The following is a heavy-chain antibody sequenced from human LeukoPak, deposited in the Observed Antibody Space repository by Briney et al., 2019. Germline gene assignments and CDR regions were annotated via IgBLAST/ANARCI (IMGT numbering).Heavy chain of an antibody. CDR3: ARLIGVQNAFDI. J-gene: IGHJ3*02. V-gene: IGHV4-30-4*08. D-gene: IGHD3-3*01. CDR1: GGSISSGDYY. CDR2: IYYSGST. Sequence: SETLSLTCTVSGGSISSGDYYWSWIRYPPGKGLKWIGYIYYSGSTYYNPSLKSRVTISVDTSKNQFSLKLSSVTAADTAVYYCARLIGVQNAFDIWGQGTMVTVSS.